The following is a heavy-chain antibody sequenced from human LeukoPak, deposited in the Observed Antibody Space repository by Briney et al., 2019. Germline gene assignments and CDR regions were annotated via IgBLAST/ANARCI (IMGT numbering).Heavy chain of an antibody. CDR3: ARVKLEPYYYYYYMDV. J-gene: IGHJ6*03. CDR1: GYTFTGYY. V-gene: IGHV1-2*02. Sequence: ASVKVSCKASGYTFTGYYMHWVRQAPGRGLEWMGWINPNSGGTNYAQKFQGRVTMTRDTSISTAYMELSRLRSDDTAVYYCARVKLEPYYYYYYMDVWGKGTTVTVSS. D-gene: IGHD1-1*01. CDR2: INPNSGGT.